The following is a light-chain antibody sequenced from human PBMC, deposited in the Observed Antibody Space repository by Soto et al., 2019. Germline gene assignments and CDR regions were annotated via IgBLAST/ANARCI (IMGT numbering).Light chain of an antibody. CDR1: SSDVGGYKY. V-gene: IGLV2-11*01. CDR2: DVS. CDR3: CSCAGSYTVL. Sequence: QSALTQPRSVSGSPGQSVTISCTGTSSDVGGYKYVSWYQQHPGKVPNLIIYDVSERPSGVPDRFSGSKSGNTASLSISGLQAEDEADYYCCSCAGSYTVLFGGGTKLTVL. J-gene: IGLJ2*01.